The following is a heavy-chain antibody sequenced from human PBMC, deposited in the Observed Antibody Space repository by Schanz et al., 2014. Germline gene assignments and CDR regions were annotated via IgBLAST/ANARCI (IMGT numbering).Heavy chain of an antibody. Sequence: EVQLLESGGGLIQPGGSLRLSCAASGFIFGSSVMAWVRQAPGKGLEWVSGISGSGGSTYYADSVKGRFTISRDNAKNSLYLQMNSLRPEDTAVYYCARVALPGYSSPRDAFDIWGQGTMXTVSS. CDR1: GFIFGSSV. D-gene: IGHD5-18*01. J-gene: IGHJ3*02. V-gene: IGHV3-23*01. CDR2: ISGSGGST. CDR3: ARVALPGYSSPRDAFDI.